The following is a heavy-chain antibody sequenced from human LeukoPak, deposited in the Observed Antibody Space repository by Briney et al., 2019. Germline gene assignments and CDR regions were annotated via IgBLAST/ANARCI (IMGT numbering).Heavy chain of an antibody. CDR2: VNHSGST. V-gene: IGHV4-34*01. D-gene: IGHD5-18*01. CDR3: ARGRRGYSYIWGDFDY. J-gene: IGHJ4*02. Sequence: PSETLSLTCAVYGGSFSGYYWSWIRQPPGKGLEWIGEVNHSGSTNYNPSLKSRVTISVDTSKNQFSLKLSSVTAADTAVYYCARGRRGYSYIWGDFDYWGQGTLVTVSS. CDR1: GGSFSGYY.